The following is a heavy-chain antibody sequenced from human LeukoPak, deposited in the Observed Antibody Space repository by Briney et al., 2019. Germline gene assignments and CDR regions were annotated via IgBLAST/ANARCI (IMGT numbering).Heavy chain of an antibody. J-gene: IGHJ5*02. CDR3: AGMEVVAATEWFDP. D-gene: IGHD2-15*01. CDR2: INPNSGGT. CDR1: GYTFTGYY. Sequence: GASVKVSCKASGYTFTGYYMHWVRQAPGQGLEWMGWINPNSGGTNYAQKFQGRVTMTRDTSISTAYMELSRLRSDDTAVYYCAGMEVVAATEWFDPWGQGTLVTVSS. V-gene: IGHV1-2*02.